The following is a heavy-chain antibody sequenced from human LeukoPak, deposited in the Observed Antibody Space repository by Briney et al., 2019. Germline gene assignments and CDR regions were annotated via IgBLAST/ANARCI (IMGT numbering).Heavy chain of an antibody. Sequence: SQTLSLTCTVSAGSISSYYWSWIRQPPGKGLEWIGYIYYSGSTNYNPSLKSRVTISVDTSKIQFSLKLSSVTAADTAVYYCARGPGYCSGGSCYSHYYYYYMDVWGKGTTVTVSS. J-gene: IGHJ6*03. CDR3: ARGPGYCSGGSCYSHYYYYYMDV. CDR1: AGSISSYY. V-gene: IGHV4-59*01. D-gene: IGHD2-15*01. CDR2: IYYSGST.